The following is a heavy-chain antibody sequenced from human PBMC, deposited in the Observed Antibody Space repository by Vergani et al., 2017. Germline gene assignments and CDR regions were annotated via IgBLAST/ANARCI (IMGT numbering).Heavy chain of an antibody. CDR2: IIPILGIA. Sequence: QVQLVQSGAEVNKPGASVKVSCKASGGTFSSYTISWVRQAPGQGLEWMGRIIPILGIANYAQKFQGRVTITADKATSTAYMEMSRLRSEDTAVYYCAXGPQEGFGELLSRHGRDVWGQGTTVTVSS. D-gene: IGHD3-10*01. CDR3: AXGPQEGFGELLSRHGRDV. V-gene: IGHV1-69*02. J-gene: IGHJ6*02. CDR1: GGTFSSYT.